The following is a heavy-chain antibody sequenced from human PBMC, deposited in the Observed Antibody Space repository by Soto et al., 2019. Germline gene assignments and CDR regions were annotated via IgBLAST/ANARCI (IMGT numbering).Heavy chain of an antibody. CDR1: GGTFSSYA. J-gene: IGHJ6*02. V-gene: IGHV1-69*13. D-gene: IGHD6-6*01. Sequence: SVKVSCKASGGTFSSYAISWVRQAPGQGLKWMGGIIPIFGTANYAQKFQGRVTITADESTSTAYMELSSLRSEDTAVYYCAVKVAARQYYYYGMDVWGQGTTVTVSS. CDR2: IIPIFGTA. CDR3: AVKVAARQYYYYGMDV.